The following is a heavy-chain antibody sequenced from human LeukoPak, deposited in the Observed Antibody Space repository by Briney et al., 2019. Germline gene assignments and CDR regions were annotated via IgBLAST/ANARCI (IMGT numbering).Heavy chain of an antibody. CDR1: GYTLTELS. J-gene: IGHJ4*02. CDR3: ATRERRGRPFDY. Sequence: GASVKLSCKVSGYTLTELSMHWVRQAPGKGLELMGGFDPEDGETIYAQKFQGRVTMTEDTSTDTAYMELSSLRSEDTAVYYCATRERRGRPFDYWGQGTLVTVSS. V-gene: IGHV1-24*01. D-gene: IGHD1-26*01. CDR2: FDPEDGET.